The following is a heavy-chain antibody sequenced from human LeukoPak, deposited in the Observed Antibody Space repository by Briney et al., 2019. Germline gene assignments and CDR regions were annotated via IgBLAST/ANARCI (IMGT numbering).Heavy chain of an antibody. D-gene: IGHD3-16*02. CDR3: ARFGSVDWELSSPQVDY. CDR1: FTFXXXS. V-gene: IGHV3-21*01. J-gene: IGHJ4*02. CDR2: XSSSSSYI. Sequence: FTFXXXSMXXXRXXXXXXXXXVSXXSSSSSYIYYADSVKGRFTISRDNAKNSLYLQMNSLRAEDTAVYYCARFGSVDWELSSPQVDYWGQGTLVTVSS.